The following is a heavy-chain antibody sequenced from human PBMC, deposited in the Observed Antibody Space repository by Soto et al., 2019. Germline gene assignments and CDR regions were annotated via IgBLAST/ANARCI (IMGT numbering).Heavy chain of an antibody. CDR1: GGTFSSYA. CDR2: IIPIFGTA. Sequence: ASVKVSCKASGGTFSSYAISWVRQAPGQGLEWMGGIIPIFGTANYAQKFQGRVTITADESTSTAYMELSSPRSEDTAVYYCARGLCSGGDCPSIRPPWFDPWGQGTLVTVSS. J-gene: IGHJ5*02. CDR3: ARGLCSGGDCPSIRPPWFDP. D-gene: IGHD2-21*02. V-gene: IGHV1-69*13.